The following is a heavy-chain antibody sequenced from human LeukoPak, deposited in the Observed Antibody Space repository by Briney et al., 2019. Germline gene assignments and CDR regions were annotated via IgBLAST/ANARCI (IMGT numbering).Heavy chain of an antibody. V-gene: IGHV1-18*01. CDR3: LIMVRGVADY. D-gene: IGHD3-10*01. J-gene: IGHJ4*02. CDR2: ISAYNGNT. CDR1: GYTFTSYG. Sequence: GASVKVSCKASGYTFTSYGISWVRQAPGQGLEWMGWISAYNGNTNYAQKLQGRVTMTTDTFTSTAYMELRSLRSDDTAVYYCLIMVRGVADYWGQGTLVTVSS.